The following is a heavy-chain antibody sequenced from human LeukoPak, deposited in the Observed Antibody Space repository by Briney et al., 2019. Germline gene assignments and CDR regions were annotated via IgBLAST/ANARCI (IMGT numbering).Heavy chain of an antibody. CDR1: GFTFSSHW. Sequence: SGGSLRLSCAVSGFTFSSHWMSWVRQAPGKGLEWGANINQDGSEKHYVDSVKGRFTISRDNAKNSLYLQMNSLRVEDTAVYYCARDGVAAGIYFDYWGQGTLVTVSS. V-gene: IGHV3-7*01. CDR3: ARDGVAAGIYFDY. J-gene: IGHJ4*02. D-gene: IGHD6-13*01. CDR2: INQDGSEK.